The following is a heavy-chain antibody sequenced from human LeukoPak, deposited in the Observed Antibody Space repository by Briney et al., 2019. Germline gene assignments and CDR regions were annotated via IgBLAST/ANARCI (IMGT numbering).Heavy chain of an antibody. Sequence: GGSLRLSCAASGFTFSSSAMSWVRQVPGKGLEWVSGISASGGSTYYADSVRGRFTISRDNSKNTLYLQMNSLRAEDTAVYYCAKDRDGYSYYFDYWGQGTLVTVSS. D-gene: IGHD5-24*01. CDR2: ISASGGST. J-gene: IGHJ4*02. V-gene: IGHV3-23*01. CDR1: GFTFSSSA. CDR3: AKDRDGYSYYFDY.